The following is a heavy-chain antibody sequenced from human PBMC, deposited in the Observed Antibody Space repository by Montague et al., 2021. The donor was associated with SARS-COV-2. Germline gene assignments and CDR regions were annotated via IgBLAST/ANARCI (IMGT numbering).Heavy chain of an antibody. CDR1: GFSFSSSV. V-gene: IGHV3-30*04. CDR3: ARGSHYGSGGDCF. CDR2: ISYDGNIK. J-gene: IGHJ4*02. Sequence: SLRLSCAASGFSFSSSVMHWVRQAPGKGLEWVAVISYDGNIKNYIDSVKGRFTISRDNSKNTLYLQMNSLRPDDTAVYYCARGSHYGSGGDCFGGQGALVTVSS. D-gene: IGHD2-21*02.